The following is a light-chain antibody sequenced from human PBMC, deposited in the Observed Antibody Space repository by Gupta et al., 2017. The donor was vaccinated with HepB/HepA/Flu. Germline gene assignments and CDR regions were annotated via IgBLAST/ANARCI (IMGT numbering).Light chain of an antibody. V-gene: IGKV3-15*01. CDR2: GAS. Sequence: IILSHSPATLSVSPGERATLSCRASQSVGNNLAWYQHIAGQAPRLLIFGASTRAPGIPARFSGSGSGTDFTLTISSLQSEDFALYYCQHYNNLPLSFGGGTKVEIK. CDR3: QHYNNLPLS. J-gene: IGKJ4*01. CDR1: QSVGNN.